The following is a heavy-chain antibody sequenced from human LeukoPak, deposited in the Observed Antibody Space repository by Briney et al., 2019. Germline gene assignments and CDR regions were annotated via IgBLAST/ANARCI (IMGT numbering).Heavy chain of an antibody. Sequence: GGSLRLSCEASGFTFSGYWMSWVRQAPGKGLEWVATIKQDGSDQYYVDSVKGRFSISRDNAKNSLYLQMNSLRAEDTAVYYCARLFSSWSGTTIDYWGQGTLVTVSS. CDR2: IKQDGSDQ. J-gene: IGHJ4*02. V-gene: IGHV3-7*03. CDR1: GFTFSGYW. CDR3: ARLFSSWSGTTIDY. D-gene: IGHD3-3*01.